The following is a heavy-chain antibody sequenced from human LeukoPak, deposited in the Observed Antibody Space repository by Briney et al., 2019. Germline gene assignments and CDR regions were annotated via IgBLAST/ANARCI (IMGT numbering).Heavy chain of an antibody. D-gene: IGHD6-19*01. CDR3: ASPGAVAGGHDAFDI. J-gene: IGHJ3*02. CDR2: IYTSGST. Sequence: SETLSLTCTVSGGSISSYYWSWIRQPAGKGLEWIGRIYTSGSTNYNPSLKSRLTMSVDTSTSQYSLKLSSVTAADTAVYYCASPGAVAGGHDAFDIWGQGTMVTVSS. V-gene: IGHV4-4*07. CDR1: GGSISSYY.